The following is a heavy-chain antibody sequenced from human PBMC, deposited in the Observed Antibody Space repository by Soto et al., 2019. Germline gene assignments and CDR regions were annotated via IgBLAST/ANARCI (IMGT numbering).Heavy chain of an antibody. Sequence: EVQLVESGGGLVQPGGSLRLSCAASGFTFSSYWMSWVRQAPGKGLEWVANIKQEGSEKDYVDSVKGRFTISRDNAKNSLYLQMNSLRAEDTAVYYCARDQAEQWLVPDYYYYMDVWGKGTTVTVSS. CDR3: ARDQAEQWLVPDYYYYMDV. V-gene: IGHV3-7*01. CDR1: GFTFSSYW. J-gene: IGHJ6*03. CDR2: IKQEGSEK. D-gene: IGHD6-19*01.